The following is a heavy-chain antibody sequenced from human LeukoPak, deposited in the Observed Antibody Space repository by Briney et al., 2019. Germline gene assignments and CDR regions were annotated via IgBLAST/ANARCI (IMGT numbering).Heavy chain of an antibody. CDR1: GDSVSSNSVA. Sequence: SQTLSLTCAISGDSVSSNSVAWNWIRQSPSRGLEWLGRTYYRSSKWYNDYAVSVKSRITINPDTSKNQFSLQLNSVTPEDTAVYYCARDRCNSGSCYFDYWGQGTLVTVSS. J-gene: IGHJ4*02. CDR3: ARDRCNSGSCYFDY. D-gene: IGHD2-15*01. V-gene: IGHV6-1*01. CDR2: TYYRSSKWYN.